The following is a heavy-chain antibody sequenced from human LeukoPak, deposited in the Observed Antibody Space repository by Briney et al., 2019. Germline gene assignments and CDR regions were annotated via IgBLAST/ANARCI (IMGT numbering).Heavy chain of an antibody. CDR3: ARHPPYDFPNPDFDY. D-gene: IGHD3-3*01. J-gene: IGHJ4*02. V-gene: IGHV4-39*01. Sequence: SETLSLTCTVSGGSVSSGTYYWGWIRQPPGKGLEWIGSIYYSGSTYYNPSLKSRVTISVDTSKNQFSLKLSSVTAADTAVYYCARHPPYDFPNPDFDYWGQGTLVTVSS. CDR2: IYYSGST. CDR1: GGSVSSGTYY.